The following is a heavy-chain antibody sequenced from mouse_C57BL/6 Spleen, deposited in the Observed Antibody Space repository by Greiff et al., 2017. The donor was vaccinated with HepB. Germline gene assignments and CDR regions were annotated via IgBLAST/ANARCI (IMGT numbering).Heavy chain of an antibody. CDR2: IHPNSGST. V-gene: IGHV1-64*01. J-gene: IGHJ3*01. CDR3: ASNYDFNWFAY. Sequence: QVQLQQPGAELVKPGASVKLSCKASGYTFTSYWMRWVKQRPGQGLEWIGMIHPNSGSTNYNEKFKSKATLTVDKSSSTAYMQLSSLTSEDSAVYCCASNYDFNWFAYWGQGTLVTVSA. D-gene: IGHD2-4*01. CDR1: GYTFTSYW.